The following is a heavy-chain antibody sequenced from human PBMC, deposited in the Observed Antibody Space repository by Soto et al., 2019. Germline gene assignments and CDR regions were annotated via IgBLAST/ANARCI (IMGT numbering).Heavy chain of an antibody. CDR3: ARGPRLYCSGGSCYSADDY. Sequence: QVQLQQWGAGLLKPSETLSLTCAVYGGSFSGYYWSWIRQPPGKGLEWIGEINHSGSTNYNPSLKSRVTISVDRSKNQFSLKLSSVTAADTAVYYCARGPRLYCSGGSCYSADDYWGQGTLVTVSS. J-gene: IGHJ4*02. D-gene: IGHD2-15*01. V-gene: IGHV4-34*01. CDR2: INHSGST. CDR1: GGSFSGYY.